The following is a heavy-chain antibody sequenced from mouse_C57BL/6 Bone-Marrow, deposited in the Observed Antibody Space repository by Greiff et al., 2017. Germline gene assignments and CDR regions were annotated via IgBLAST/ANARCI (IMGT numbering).Heavy chain of an antibody. D-gene: IGHD1-1*01. CDR3: ARIPYYYGSSPWYFDV. J-gene: IGHJ1*03. CDR1: GFTFSSYA. Sequence: EVKLMESGGGLVKPGGSLKLSCAASGFTFSSYAMSWVRQTPEKRLEWVATISDGGSYTYYPDHVKGRFTISRDNAKNNLYLQMSHLKSEDTAMYYCARIPYYYGSSPWYFDVWGTGTTGTVAS. V-gene: IGHV5-4*03. CDR2: ISDGGSYT.